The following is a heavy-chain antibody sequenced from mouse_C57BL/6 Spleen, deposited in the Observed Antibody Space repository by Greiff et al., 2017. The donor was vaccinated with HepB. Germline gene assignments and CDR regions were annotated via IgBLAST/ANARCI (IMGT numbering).Heavy chain of an antibody. V-gene: IGHV5-4*03. CDR3: ARLWSYFDY. J-gene: IGHJ2*01. CDR1: GFTFSSYA. D-gene: IGHD1-1*02. CDR2: ISDGGSYT. Sequence: EVKLVESGGGLVKPGGSLKLSCAASGFTFSSYAMSWVRQTPEKRLEWVATISDGGSYTYYPDNVKGRFTISRDNAKNNLYLQMSHLKSEDTAMYYCARLWSYFDYWGQGTTLTVSS.